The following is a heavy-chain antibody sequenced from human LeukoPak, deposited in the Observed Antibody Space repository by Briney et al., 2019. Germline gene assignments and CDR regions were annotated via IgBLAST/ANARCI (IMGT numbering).Heavy chain of an antibody. D-gene: IGHD4/OR15-4a*01. V-gene: IGHV4-39*07. J-gene: IGHJ4*02. Sequence: SETLSLTCTVSGGSISSSSYYWGWIRQPPGKGLEWIGSIYYSGSTNYNPSLKSRVTISVDTSKNQFSLKLSSVTAADTAVYYCARDMVVTGGGVDYWGQGTLVTVSS. CDR2: IYYSGST. CDR1: GGSISSSSYY. CDR3: ARDMVVTGGGVDY.